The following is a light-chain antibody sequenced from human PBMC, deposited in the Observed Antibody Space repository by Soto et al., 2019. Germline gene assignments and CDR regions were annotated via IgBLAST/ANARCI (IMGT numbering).Light chain of an antibody. Sequence: EVVMTQSPSTVSVSPGEGVTLSCRASQTISNYLAWYQQKPGQAPRLLISGASTRATGVPASCSGGGSGTEFTLTISSLQSEDFAFYYCQQNNKWPPVTFGGGTKVEIK. V-gene: IGKV3-15*01. CDR1: QTISNY. CDR2: GAS. J-gene: IGKJ4*01. CDR3: QQNNKWPPVT.